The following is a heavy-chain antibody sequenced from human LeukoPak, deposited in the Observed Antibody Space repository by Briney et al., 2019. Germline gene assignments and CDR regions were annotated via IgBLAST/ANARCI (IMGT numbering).Heavy chain of an antibody. J-gene: IGHJ4*02. Sequence: GGSLRLSCAASGFTFSSYEMNWVRQAPGKGLEWVSYISSSGSTIYYADSVKGRFTISRGNAKNSLYLQMNSLRAEDTAVYYCARVRGYDWGMYFDYWGQGTLVTVSS. CDR1: GFTFSSYE. CDR2: ISSSGSTI. CDR3: ARVRGYDWGMYFDY. V-gene: IGHV3-48*03. D-gene: IGHD5-12*01.